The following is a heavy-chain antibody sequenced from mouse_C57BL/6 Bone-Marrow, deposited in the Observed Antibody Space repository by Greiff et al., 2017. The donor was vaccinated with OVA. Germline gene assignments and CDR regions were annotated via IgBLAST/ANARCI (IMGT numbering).Heavy chain of an antibody. Sequence: DVKLVESGGGLVKPGGSLKLSCAASGFTFSSYAMSWVRQTPEKRLEWVATISDGGSYTYYPDNVKGRFTISRDNAKNNLYLQMSHLKSEDTAMYYCARVTTVVPFVWGTGTTVTVSS. CDR2: ISDGGSYT. J-gene: IGHJ1*03. D-gene: IGHD1-1*01. V-gene: IGHV5-4*03. CDR1: GFTFSSYA. CDR3: ARVTTVVPFV.